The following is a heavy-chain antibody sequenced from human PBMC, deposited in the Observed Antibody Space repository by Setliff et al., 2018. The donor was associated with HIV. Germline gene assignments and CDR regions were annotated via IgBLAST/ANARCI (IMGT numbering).Heavy chain of an antibody. Sequence: SETLSLTCTVSGGSISSQYWSWTRQTPGKGLESIGYVYNSGGTNYNPSLKSRVTISVDTSKNQFSLRLSSVTAADTAVYYCGRLHGDFYFDLWGQGTLVTVSS. J-gene: IGHJ4*02. CDR2: VYNSGGT. CDR1: GGSISSQY. CDR3: GRLHGDFYFDL. V-gene: IGHV4-59*11. D-gene: IGHD4-17*01.